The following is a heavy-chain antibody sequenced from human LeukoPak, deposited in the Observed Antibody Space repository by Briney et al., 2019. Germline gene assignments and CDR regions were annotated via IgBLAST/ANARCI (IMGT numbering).Heavy chain of an antibody. D-gene: IGHD3-10*01. CDR2: ISTDGSST. V-gene: IGHV3-74*01. Sequence: GGSLRLSCAASGFTFSRYWMHWVRQAPGKGPVWVSVISTDGSSTRYADSVKGRFTISRDNVKNTLYLQMNSLRVEDTAVYYCTGPSFDASGMGFDPWGQGALVTVSS. J-gene: IGHJ5*02. CDR3: TGPSFDASGMGFDP. CDR1: GFTFSRYW.